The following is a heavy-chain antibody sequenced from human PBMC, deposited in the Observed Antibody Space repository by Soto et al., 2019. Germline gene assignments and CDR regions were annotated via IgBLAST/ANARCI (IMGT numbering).Heavy chain of an antibody. CDR3: AREERAVAGTEVVGLGIDY. Sequence: TLSLKCTVYGGSISSYYWSWIRQPPGKGLEWIGYIYYSGSTNYNPSLKSRVTISVDTSKNQFSLKLSSVTAADTAVYYCAREERAVAGTEVVGLGIDYWGQGTLVTVSS. D-gene: IGHD6-19*01. CDR2: IYYSGST. J-gene: IGHJ4*02. V-gene: IGHV4-59*12. CDR1: GGSISSYY.